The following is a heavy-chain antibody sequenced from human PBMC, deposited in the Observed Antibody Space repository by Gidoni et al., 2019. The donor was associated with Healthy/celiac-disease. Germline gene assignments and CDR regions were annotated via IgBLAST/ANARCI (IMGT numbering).Heavy chain of an antibody. CDR3: AREFGRSSGYFDAFDI. CDR1: GGSISSGSYY. J-gene: IGHJ3*02. V-gene: IGHV4-61*02. Sequence: QVQLQESGPGLVKPSQTLSLTCTVSGGSISSGSYYWSWIRQPAGKGLEWIGRIYTSGSTNYNPSLKSRVTISVDTSKNQFSLKLSSVTAADTAVYYCAREFGRSSGYFDAFDIWGQGTMVTVSS. CDR2: IYTSGST. D-gene: IGHD3-22*01.